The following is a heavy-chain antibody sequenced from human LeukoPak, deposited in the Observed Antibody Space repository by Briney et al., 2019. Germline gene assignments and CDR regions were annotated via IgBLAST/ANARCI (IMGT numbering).Heavy chain of an antibody. CDR2: IKQDGSEK. CDR3: ARDMGFGELTDNWFDP. V-gene: IGHV3-7*01. Sequence: GGSPRLSCAASGFTFSSYWMSWVRQAPGKGLEWVANIKQDGSEKYYVDSVKGRFTISRDNAKNSLYLQMNSLRAEDTAVYYCARDMGFGELTDNWFDPWGQGTLVTVSS. J-gene: IGHJ5*02. D-gene: IGHD3-10*01. CDR1: GFTFSSYW.